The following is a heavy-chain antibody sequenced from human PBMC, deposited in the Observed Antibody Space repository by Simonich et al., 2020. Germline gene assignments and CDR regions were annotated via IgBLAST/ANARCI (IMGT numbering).Heavy chain of an antibody. CDR1: GFTFSSYE. Sequence: EVQLVESGGGLVQPGGSLRLSCASSGFTFSSYEMHWVRQATGKGLWWGAAIGTAGNTYSPGYVKGRFNISRENAKNYLYLQMNSLRAGDTAVYYCARGGYSGSYNWFDPWGQGTLVTVSS. CDR2: IGTAGNT. CDR3: ARGGYSGSYNWFDP. J-gene: IGHJ5*02. V-gene: IGHV3-13*01. D-gene: IGHD1-26*01.